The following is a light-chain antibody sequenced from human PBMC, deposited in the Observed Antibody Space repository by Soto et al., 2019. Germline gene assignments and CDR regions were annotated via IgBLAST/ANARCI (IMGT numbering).Light chain of an antibody. V-gene: IGKV1-6*01. CDR2: AAS. CDR1: QDIRND. Sequence: AIQMTQSPSSLSASVGDRVTITCRASQDIRNDLDWYQQKPGKAPNLLIYAASTLHSGVPSRFSGSGSGTDFTLTISSLQPEDFATYYCLQDYIYPRSFGQGTKLEI. CDR3: LQDYIYPRS. J-gene: IGKJ2*01.